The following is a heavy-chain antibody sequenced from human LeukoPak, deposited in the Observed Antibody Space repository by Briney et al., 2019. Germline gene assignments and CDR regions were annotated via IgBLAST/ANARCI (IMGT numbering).Heavy chain of an antibody. Sequence: SVKVSCKASGGTFSSYAISWVRQAPGQGLEWMGGIIPIFGTANYAQKFQGRVTITADESTSTAYMELSSLRSEDTAVYYCARDQVKTYYYGSASFDYWGQGTLVTVSS. J-gene: IGHJ4*02. D-gene: IGHD3-10*01. V-gene: IGHV1-69*13. CDR1: GGTFSSYA. CDR2: IIPIFGTA. CDR3: ARDQVKTYYYGSASFDY.